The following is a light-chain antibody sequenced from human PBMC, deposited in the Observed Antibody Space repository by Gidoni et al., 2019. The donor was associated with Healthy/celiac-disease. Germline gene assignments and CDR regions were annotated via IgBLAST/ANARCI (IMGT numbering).Light chain of an antibody. J-gene: IGLJ1*01. Sequence: QSALTQPASVSGSPGQSITISCTGTRSDVGSYNLVSWYQQHPGQAPKLMIYEVSKRPSGVPSRFSGSKSGNTASLTISGLQAEDEADYYCCSYAGSSTYVFGTGTKVTVL. CDR2: EVS. CDR3: CSYAGSSTYV. CDR1: RSDVGSYNL. V-gene: IGLV2-23*02.